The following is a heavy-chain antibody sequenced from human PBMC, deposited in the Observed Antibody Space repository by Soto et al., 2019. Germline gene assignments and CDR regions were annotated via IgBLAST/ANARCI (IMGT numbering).Heavy chain of an antibody. V-gene: IGHV3-7*01. CDR1: GFTFSSYW. J-gene: IGHJ4*02. D-gene: IGHD1-1*01. CDR3: ARTGDGKNDLLEY. CDR2: INQDGNED. Sequence: VGSLSLCCAASGFTFSSYWMNWVRQAPGKGLEWVANINQDGNEDNLLDSVKGRFTISRDNAKNSLFLQMNSLRVDDTAVYYWARTGDGKNDLLEYWGQGDMVTVS.